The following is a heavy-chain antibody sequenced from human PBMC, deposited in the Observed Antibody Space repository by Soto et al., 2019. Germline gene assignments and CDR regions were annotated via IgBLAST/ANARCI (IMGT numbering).Heavy chain of an antibody. J-gene: IGHJ5*02. CDR3: ARYSSGYYFNAENWFDP. CDR1: GFTFSNYW. V-gene: IGHV3-7*02. D-gene: IGHD3-22*01. CDR2: IKPDGSNK. Sequence: GGSLRLSCAASGFTFSNYWMSWVRQVPGKGLEWVANIKPDGSNKYYADSVKGRFTISRDNSKNTLYLQMNSLRAEDTAVYYCARYSSGYYFNAENWFDPWGQGTLVTVSS.